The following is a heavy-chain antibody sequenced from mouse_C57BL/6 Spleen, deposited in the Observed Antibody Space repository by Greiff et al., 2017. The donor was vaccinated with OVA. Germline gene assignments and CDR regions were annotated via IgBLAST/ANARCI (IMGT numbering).Heavy chain of an antibody. V-gene: IGHV5-4*01. CDR1: GFTFSSYA. CDR3: AREELRYFDV. CDR2: ISDGGSYT. J-gene: IGHJ1*03. Sequence: EVQLVESGGGLVKPGGSLKLSCAASGFTFSSYAMSWVRQTPEKRLEWVATISDGGSYTYYPDNVKGRFTISRDNAKNNLYLQMSHLKSEDTAMYDCAREELRYFDVWGTGTTGTVSA.